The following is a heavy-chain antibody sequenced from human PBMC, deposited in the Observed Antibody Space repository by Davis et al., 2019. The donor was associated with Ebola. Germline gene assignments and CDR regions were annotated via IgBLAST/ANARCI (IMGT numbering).Heavy chain of an antibody. V-gene: IGHV1-69*13. CDR3: ARPLHNYYDSSGYPDY. J-gene: IGHJ4*02. CDR1: GGTFSSYA. Sequence: SVKVSCKASGGTFSSYAISWVRQAPGQGLEWMGGIIPIFGTANYAQKFQGRVTITADESTSTAYMELSSLRSEDTAVYYCARPLHNYYDSSGYPDYWGQGTLVTVSS. D-gene: IGHD3-22*01. CDR2: IIPIFGTA.